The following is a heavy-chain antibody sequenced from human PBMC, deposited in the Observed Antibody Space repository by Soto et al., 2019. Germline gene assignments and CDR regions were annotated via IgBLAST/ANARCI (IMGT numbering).Heavy chain of an antibody. CDR3: ARDRVAVAGTASHMGSDNWFDP. CDR1: GGTFSSYA. D-gene: IGHD6-19*01. V-gene: IGHV1-69*13. J-gene: IGHJ5*02. CDR2: IIPIFGTA. Sequence: SVKVSCKASGGTFSSYAISWVRQAPGQGLEWMGGIIPIFGTANYAQKFQGRVTITADESTSTAYMELSSLRSEDTAVYYCARDRVAVAGTASHMGSDNWFDPWG.